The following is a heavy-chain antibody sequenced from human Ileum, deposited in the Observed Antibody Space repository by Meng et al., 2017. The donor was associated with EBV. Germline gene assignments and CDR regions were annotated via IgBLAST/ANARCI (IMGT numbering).Heavy chain of an antibody. CDR3: ASDRGGAAFNY. CDR2: IWSDGSQK. D-gene: IGHD3-16*01. V-gene: IGHV3-33*01. CDR1: GFSFSTYG. Sequence: QVQVVEAGGGVGQPGPSLRLSCAASGFSFSTYGMHWVRQTPGKGLEWVAVIWSDGSQKYCADSVKGRCTISRDNSKNTLYLQMDSLRAEDTAIYYCASDRGGAAFNYWGQGTLVTVSS. J-gene: IGHJ4*02.